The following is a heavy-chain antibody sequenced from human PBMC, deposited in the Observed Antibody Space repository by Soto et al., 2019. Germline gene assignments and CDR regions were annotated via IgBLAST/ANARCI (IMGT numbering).Heavy chain of an antibody. CDR3: ARGSRVKIPAATGRDYYYHGLDV. Sequence: QVQLQQWGAGLLKPSETLSLTCAVYGGSFRGYYWSWIRQPPGKGLEWIGEINHRGSANYNPSVKSRVTISVDKDKHQSSLKLNSVTAADTAMYYCARGSRVKIPAATGRDYYYHGLDVWAQGTAVTVSS. V-gene: IGHV4-34*01. CDR2: INHRGSA. J-gene: IGHJ6*02. CDR1: GGSFRGYY. D-gene: IGHD1-26*01.